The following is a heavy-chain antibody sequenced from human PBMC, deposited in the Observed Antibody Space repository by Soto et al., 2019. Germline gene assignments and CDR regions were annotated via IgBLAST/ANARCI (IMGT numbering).Heavy chain of an antibody. V-gene: IGHV3-9*01. CDR3: GKGRGYSGSWYLVYYYGMDV. CDR1: GFTFDDYA. CDR2: ISWNSGSI. J-gene: IGHJ6*02. Sequence: EVQLVESGGGLVQPGRSLRLSCAASGFTFDDYAMHWVRQAPGKGLEWVSGISWNSGSIGYADSVKGRFTISRDNAKNSLYLQMNSLGAEDTALYYCGKGRGYSGSWYLVYYYGMDVWGQGTTVTVSS. D-gene: IGHD6-13*01.